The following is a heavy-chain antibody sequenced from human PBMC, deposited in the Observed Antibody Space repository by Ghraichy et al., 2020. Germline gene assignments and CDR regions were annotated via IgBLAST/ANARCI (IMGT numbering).Heavy chain of an antibody. V-gene: IGHV4-39*02. J-gene: IGHJ4*02. CDR1: GGSISSSSYY. CDR2: IYYSGST. D-gene: IGHD2-15*01. CDR3: ARDIWRHYCSGGSCHSS. Sequence: SETLSLTCTVSGGSISSSSYYWGWIRQPPGKGLEWIGSIYYSGSTYYNPSLKSRVTISVDTSKNQFSLKLSSVTAADTAVYYCARDIWRHYCSGGSCHSSWGQGTLVTVSS.